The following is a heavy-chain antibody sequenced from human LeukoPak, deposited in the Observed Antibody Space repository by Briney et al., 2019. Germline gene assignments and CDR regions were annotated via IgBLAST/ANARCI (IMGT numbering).Heavy chain of an antibody. CDR1: GGSISSSSYY. D-gene: IGHD3-22*01. V-gene: IGHV4-39*07. CDR3: YYDSSGYSLDY. J-gene: IGHJ4*02. Sequence: SETLSLTCTVSGGSISSSSYYWGWIRQPPGKGLEWIGSIYYSGSTYYNPSLKSRVTISVDTSKNQFSLKLSSVTAADTAVYYCYYDSSGYSLDYWGQGTLVTVSS. CDR2: IYYSGST.